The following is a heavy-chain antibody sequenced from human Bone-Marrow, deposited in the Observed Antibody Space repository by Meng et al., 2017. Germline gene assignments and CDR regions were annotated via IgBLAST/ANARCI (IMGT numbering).Heavy chain of an antibody. Sequence: SETLSLTCTVSDDSISSYYWNWIRQPPGKGLEWIGFIYHNGDTNYNPSLKSRITISVDTSKNQFSLKLVSVTAADTAVYYCAKSRDGYRHPGYYFDYWGQGTLVTVSS. CDR3: AKSRDGYRHPGYYFDY. V-gene: IGHV4-59*01. J-gene: IGHJ4*02. CDR1: DDSISSYY. CDR2: IYHNGDT. D-gene: IGHD5-24*01.